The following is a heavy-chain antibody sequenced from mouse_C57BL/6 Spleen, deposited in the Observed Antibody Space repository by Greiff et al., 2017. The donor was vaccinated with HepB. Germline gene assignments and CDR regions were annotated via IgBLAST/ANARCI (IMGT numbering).Heavy chain of an antibody. CDR3: ARLDYDGAMDY. J-gene: IGHJ4*01. Sequence: DVKLVESGGDLVKPGGSLKLSCAASGFTFSSYGMSWVRQTPDKRLEWVATISSGGSYTYYPDSVKGRFTISRDNAKNTLYLQMSSLKSEDTAMYYCARLDYDGAMDYWGQGTSVTVSS. CDR1: GFTFSSYG. CDR2: ISSGGSYT. V-gene: IGHV5-6*02. D-gene: IGHD2-4*01.